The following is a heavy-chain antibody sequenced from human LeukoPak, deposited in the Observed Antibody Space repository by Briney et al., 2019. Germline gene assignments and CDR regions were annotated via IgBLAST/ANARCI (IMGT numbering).Heavy chain of an antibody. CDR1: GYTFTSYY. J-gene: IGHJ6*03. CDR3: ARASTLRYFGRYYMDV. Sequence: ASVKVSCKASGYTFTSYYMHWVRQAPGQGLEWMGIINPSGGSTSYAQKFQGRVTMTRDMSTSTVYMELSRLRSDDTAVYYCARASTLRYFGRYYMDVWGKGTTVTVSS. D-gene: IGHD3-9*01. V-gene: IGHV1-46*01. CDR2: INPSGGST.